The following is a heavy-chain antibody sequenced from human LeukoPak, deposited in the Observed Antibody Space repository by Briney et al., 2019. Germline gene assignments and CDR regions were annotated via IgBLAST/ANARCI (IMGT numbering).Heavy chain of an antibody. V-gene: IGHV3-7*03. CDR1: GFTFSNYW. Sequence: GGSLRLSCAASGFTFSNYWMSWVRQAPGKGLEWVANIRQDGNEKHYVDSVEGRFTISRDNAKNSLYLQMNSLRAEDTAVYYCAKMNDYGGNFDYWGQGTLVTVSS. D-gene: IGHD4-23*01. J-gene: IGHJ4*02. CDR2: IRQDGNEK. CDR3: AKMNDYGGNFDY.